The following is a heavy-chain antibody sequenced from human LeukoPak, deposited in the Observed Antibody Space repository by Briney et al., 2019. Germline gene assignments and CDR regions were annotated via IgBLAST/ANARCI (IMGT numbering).Heavy chain of an antibody. CDR1: GGSISSSNW. V-gene: IGHV4-4*02. Sequence: SGTLSLTCAVSGGSISSSNWWSWVRQPPGKGLEWIGEIYHSGSTNYNPSLKSRVTISVDTSKNQFSLKLSSVTAADTAVYYCAREEYSSGWYVGYFDYWGQGTLVTVSS. CDR3: AREEYSSGWYVGYFDY. J-gene: IGHJ4*02. CDR2: IYHSGST. D-gene: IGHD6-19*01.